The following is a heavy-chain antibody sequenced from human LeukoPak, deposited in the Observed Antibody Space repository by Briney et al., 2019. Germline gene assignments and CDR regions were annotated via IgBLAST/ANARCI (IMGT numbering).Heavy chain of an antibody. CDR3: ARGGGGLGY. V-gene: IGHV3-74*01. CDR1: GFTFSSFW. J-gene: IGHJ4*02. Sequence: GGSLRLSCAASGFTFSSFWMHWVRQAPGKGLEWVSSIKGDGSSTNYADSVKGRFTISRDNAENTLYLQMNSLRAEDTAVYYCARGGGGLGYWGQGTLVTVSS. D-gene: IGHD2-15*01. CDR2: IKGDGSST.